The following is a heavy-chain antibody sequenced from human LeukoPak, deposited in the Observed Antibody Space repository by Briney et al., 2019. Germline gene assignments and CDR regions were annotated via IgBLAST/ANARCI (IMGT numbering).Heavy chain of an antibody. CDR3: ARESRRSYGDPNRGETVY. D-gene: IGHD4-17*01. V-gene: IGHV4-34*01. CDR1: GGSFSGYY. CDR2: INHSGST. Sequence: PSETLSLTCAVYGGSFSGYYWSWIRQPPGKGLEWIGEINHSGSTNYNPSLKSRVTISVDTSKNQFSLKLSSVTAADTAVYYCARESRRSYGDPNRGETVYWGQGTLVTVSS. J-gene: IGHJ4*02.